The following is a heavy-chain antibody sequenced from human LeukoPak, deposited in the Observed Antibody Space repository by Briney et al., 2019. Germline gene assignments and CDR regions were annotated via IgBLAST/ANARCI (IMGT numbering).Heavy chain of an antibody. Sequence: PSETLSLTCTVSGGSISTGGYYWSWIRQHPGKGLEWIGSIYYSGSTYYNPSLKSRVTISVDTSKNQFSLKPSSVTAADTAVYYCARLHSSSRNWFDPWGQGTLVTVSS. V-gene: IGHV4-39*01. CDR1: GGSISTGGYY. CDR3: ARLHSSSRNWFDP. J-gene: IGHJ5*02. D-gene: IGHD6-6*01. CDR2: IYYSGST.